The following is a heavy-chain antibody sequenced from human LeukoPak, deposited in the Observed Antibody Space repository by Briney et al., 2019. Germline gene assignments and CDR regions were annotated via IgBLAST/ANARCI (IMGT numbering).Heavy chain of an antibody. J-gene: IGHJ4*02. D-gene: IGHD5-18*01. V-gene: IGHV3-23*01. Sequence: TGGSLRLSCAASGFTFNNYAMSWVRQAPGGGLEWVSTITDNGGAAFYADSVKGRFTISRDNSKNTLYLQMSSPRAEDMAIYYCASRLGYSFSVWGQGTLVTVSS. CDR3: ASRLGYSFSV. CDR1: GFTFNNYA. CDR2: ITDNGGAA.